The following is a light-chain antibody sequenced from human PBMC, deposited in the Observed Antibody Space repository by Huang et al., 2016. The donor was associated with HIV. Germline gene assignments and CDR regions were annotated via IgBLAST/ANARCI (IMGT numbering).Light chain of an antibody. CDR3: QQYTTYFPT. Sequence: DIQMTQSPSTLSASVGDRVTITCRASLSISSWLAWYQQKPGKAPKLLSYKASSLESGVPSRFSGSGSGTDFTLTISSLQPDDFATYYCQQYTTYFPTFGQGTKLEIK. CDR1: LSISSW. V-gene: IGKV1-5*03. J-gene: IGKJ2*01. CDR2: KAS.